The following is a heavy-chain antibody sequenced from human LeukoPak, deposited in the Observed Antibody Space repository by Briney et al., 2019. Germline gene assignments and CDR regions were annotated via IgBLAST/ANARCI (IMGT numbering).Heavy chain of an antibody. CDR2: INHSGST. J-gene: IGHJ5*02. Sequence: SETLSLTCAVYGGSFRGYYWSWIRQPPGKGLEWIGEINHSGSTNYNPSLKSRVTISVDTSKHQFSLKLSSVTAADTAVYYCARGVPGYGGDLWGQGTLVTVSS. CDR3: ARGVPGYGGDL. V-gene: IGHV4-34*01. D-gene: IGHD4-23*01. CDR1: GGSFRGYY.